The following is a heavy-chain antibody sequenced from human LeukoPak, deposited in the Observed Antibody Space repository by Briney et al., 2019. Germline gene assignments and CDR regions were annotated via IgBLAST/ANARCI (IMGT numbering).Heavy chain of an antibody. J-gene: IGHJ4*02. V-gene: IGHV3-23*01. CDR2: ISGSGGST. D-gene: IGHD3-22*01. Sequence: GGSLRLSCAASGFTFISYAMSWVRQAPGKGLEWVSAISGSGGSTYYADSVKGRFTSPRDNSNNTLYLQMNSLRAEDTAVYYCAKDYRRWYDSSATTHLDYWGQGTLVTVSS. CDR1: GFTFISYA. CDR3: AKDYRRWYDSSATTHLDY.